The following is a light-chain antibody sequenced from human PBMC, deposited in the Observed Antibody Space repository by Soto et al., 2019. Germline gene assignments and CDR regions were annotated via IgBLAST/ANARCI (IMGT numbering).Light chain of an antibody. Sequence: DIQMTQSPSTLSTSVGARVTITCRASQSVSYWLAWYQQKPGKGPNLLIYDASILASGVPSRFSGGGSGTDFTLTISRLEPEDFAVYYCQQYGSSPPYITFGPGTKVDIK. CDR1: QSVSYW. CDR3: QQYGSSPPYIT. V-gene: IGKV1-5*01. J-gene: IGKJ3*01. CDR2: DAS.